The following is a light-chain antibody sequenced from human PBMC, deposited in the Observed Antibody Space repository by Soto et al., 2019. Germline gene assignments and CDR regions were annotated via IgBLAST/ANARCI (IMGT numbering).Light chain of an antibody. CDR1: QSVSSY. CDR2: GAS. J-gene: IGKJ4*01. CDR3: QHRSN. Sequence: IVLTQSPATLSLSPGERATLSCRASQSVSSYIAWYQQKPGQAPRLLVYGASNRATGIPARFSGSASGTDFTLTISSLEPEDFAIYYCQHRSNFGGGTKVEIK. V-gene: IGKV3-11*01.